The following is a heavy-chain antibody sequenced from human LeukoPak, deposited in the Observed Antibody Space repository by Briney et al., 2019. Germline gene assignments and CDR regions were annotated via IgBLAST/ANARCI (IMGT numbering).Heavy chain of an antibody. CDR1: GGSISSSNYY. Sequence: SETLSLTCTVSGGSISSSNYYWGWIRQPPGKGLEWIGSISSSGSTYYNPSLKSRVTISVDTSKNQFSLKLSSVTAADTAVYFCARGFRGDNFDYWGQGTLVTVSS. J-gene: IGHJ4*02. D-gene: IGHD7-27*01. V-gene: IGHV4-39*07. CDR2: ISSSGST. CDR3: ARGFRGDNFDY.